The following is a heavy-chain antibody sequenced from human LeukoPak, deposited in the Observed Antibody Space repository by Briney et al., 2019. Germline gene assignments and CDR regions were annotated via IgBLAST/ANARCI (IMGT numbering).Heavy chain of an antibody. D-gene: IGHD6-13*01. CDR1: GGSFSGYY. CDR3: ASSIAAAGSYLNWFDP. V-gene: IGHV4-34*01. Sequence: PSETLSLTCAVYGGSFSGYYWSWIRQPPGKGLEWIGEINHSGSTNYNPSLKSRVTISVDTSKNQFSLKLSSVTAADTAVYYCASSIAAAGSYLNWFDPWGQGTLVTVSS. J-gene: IGHJ5*02. CDR2: INHSGST.